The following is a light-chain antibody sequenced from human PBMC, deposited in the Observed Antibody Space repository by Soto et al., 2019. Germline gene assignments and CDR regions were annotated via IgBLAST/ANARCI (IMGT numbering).Light chain of an antibody. CDR2: DAS. V-gene: IGKV3-11*01. Sequence: TVLPQSPATRCFSAGERATLSCRASQSVSSYLAWYQQKPGQAPRLLIYDASNRATGIPARFSGSGSGTDFTLTISSLEPEDFAVYTCQQHNTWPITFGQGTRLEIK. J-gene: IGKJ5*01. CDR3: QQHNTWPIT. CDR1: QSVSSY.